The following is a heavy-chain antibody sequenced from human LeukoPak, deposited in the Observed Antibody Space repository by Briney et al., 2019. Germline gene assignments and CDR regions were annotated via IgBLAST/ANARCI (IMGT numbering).Heavy chain of an antibody. D-gene: IGHD2-2*01. Sequence: PSETLSLTCSVSGAFSSSFSWTWIRQPAGPGVEGSGRICICGTANYTPSLRSRVNMSVYKSKNQFSLKLCSVPASDPDVYYCARGCGNTSCCFSGGNWFDPWGQGTLAIVSS. CDR2: ICICGTA. CDR1: GAFSSSFS. CDR3: ARGCGNTSCCFSGGNWFDP. J-gene: IGHJ5*02. V-gene: IGHV4-4*07.